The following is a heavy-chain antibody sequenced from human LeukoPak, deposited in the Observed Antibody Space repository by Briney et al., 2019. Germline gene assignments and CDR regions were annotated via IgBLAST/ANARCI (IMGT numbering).Heavy chain of an antibody. Sequence: PGGSLRLSCAASGFTFSSYAMSWVRQAPGKGLEWVASIKQDGSEKYYVDSVKGRFTISRDNAKNSLYLQINTLRAEDTAVYYCARDSGDYGLIDYWGQGTLVTVSS. J-gene: IGHJ4*02. CDR3: ARDSGDYGLIDY. D-gene: IGHD4-17*01. CDR2: IKQDGSEK. CDR1: GFTFSSYA. V-gene: IGHV3-7*01.